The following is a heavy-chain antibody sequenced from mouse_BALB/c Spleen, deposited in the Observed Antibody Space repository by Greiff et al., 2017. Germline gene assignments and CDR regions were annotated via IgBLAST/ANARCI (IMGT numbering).Heavy chain of an antibody. CDR3: TRGYYGDAMDY. V-gene: IGHV1S22*01. D-gene: IGHD1-2*01. J-gene: IGHJ4*01. CDR1: GYTFTSYW. CDR2: IYPGSGST. Sequence: LKQPGSELVRPGASVKLSCKASGYTFTSYWMHWVKQRHGQGLEWIGNIYPGSGSTNYDEKFKSKGTLTVDTSSSTAYMHLSSLTSEDSAVYYCTRGYYGDAMDYWGQGTSVTVSS.